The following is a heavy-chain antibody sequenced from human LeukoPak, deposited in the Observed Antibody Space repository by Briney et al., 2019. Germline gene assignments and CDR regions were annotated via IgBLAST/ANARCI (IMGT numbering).Heavy chain of an antibody. D-gene: IGHD3-10*01. Sequence: SETLSLTCAVSGGSISGYYWSWIRQPPGKGLEWIGYIYYSGSTNYNPSLKSRVTILVDTSKNQFSLKLSSVTAADTAVYYCARHHYYGSGSYYNGFDYWGQGTLVTVSS. V-gene: IGHV4-59*08. J-gene: IGHJ4*02. CDR2: IYYSGST. CDR3: ARHHYYGSGSYYNGFDY. CDR1: GGSISGYY.